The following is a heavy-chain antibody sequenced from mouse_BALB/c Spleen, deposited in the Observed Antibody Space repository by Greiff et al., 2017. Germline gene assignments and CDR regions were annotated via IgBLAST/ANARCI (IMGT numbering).Heavy chain of an antibody. V-gene: IGHV3-2*02. J-gene: IGHJ2*01. D-gene: IGHD2-3*01. CDR3: ARSDVYDGYYGY. CDR1: GYSITSDYA. CDR2: ISYSGST. Sequence: EVQLQESGPGLVKPSQSLSLTCTVTGYSITSDYAWNWIRQFPGNKLEWMGYISYSGSTSYNPSLTSRIFSTRDSSKNQFFLQLNSVTTEDTATYCCARSDVYDGYYGYWGQGTTLTVSS.